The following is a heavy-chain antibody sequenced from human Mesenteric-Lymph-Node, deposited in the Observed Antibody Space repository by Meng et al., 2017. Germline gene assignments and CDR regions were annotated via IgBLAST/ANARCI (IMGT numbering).Heavy chain of an antibody. Sequence: VQVQESGPGPVKPSGPLPLTCAVSGGSNSSSNWWSWVRQPPGKGLEWIGEIYHSGSTNYNPSLKSRVTISVDTSKNQFSLKLSSVTAADTAVYYCARGYYDSSGYGYWYFDLWGRGTLVTVSS. J-gene: IGHJ2*01. V-gene: IGHV4-4*02. CDR1: GGSNSSSNW. D-gene: IGHD3-22*01. CDR3: ARGYYDSSGYGYWYFDL. CDR2: IYHSGST.